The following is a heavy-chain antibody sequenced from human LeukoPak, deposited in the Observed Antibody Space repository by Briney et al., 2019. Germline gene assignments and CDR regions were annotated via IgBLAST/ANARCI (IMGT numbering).Heavy chain of an antibody. J-gene: IGHJ4*02. Sequence: ASVKVSCKASGYTFSDFYMHWVRQAPGQGLEWMGWINPNSGGTRDAQKFQGRVTMTRDTSISTAYMELSRLRSDDTAVYCCARSLSDYPFDYWGQGTLVTVSS. V-gene: IGHV1-2*02. CDR2: INPNSGGT. D-gene: IGHD1-26*01. CDR1: GYTFSDFY. CDR3: ARSLSDYPFDY.